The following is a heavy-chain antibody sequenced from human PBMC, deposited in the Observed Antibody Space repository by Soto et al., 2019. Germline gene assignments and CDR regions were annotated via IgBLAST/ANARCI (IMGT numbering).Heavy chain of an antibody. D-gene: IGHD1-1*01. J-gene: IGHJ4*02. V-gene: IGHV4-34*01. Sequence: QVQLQQWGAGLVKPSETLSLSCAVYGQSFSGHSWAWIRQPPGKGLEWIGEINESGSTYYNPSLKRRVTTSTATSKNQFSLKLSSVSAADTAAYFCARGSGIVALPGELEDVNYDYWGQGTLVNVS. CDR2: INESGST. CDR1: GQSFSGHS. CDR3: ARGSGIVALPGELEDVNYDY.